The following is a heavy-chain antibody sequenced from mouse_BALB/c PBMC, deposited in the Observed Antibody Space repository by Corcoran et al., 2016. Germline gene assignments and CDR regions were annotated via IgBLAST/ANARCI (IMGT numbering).Heavy chain of an antibody. V-gene: IGHV14-3*02. CDR2: IDPANGNT. J-gene: IGHJ3*01. D-gene: IGHD2-1*01. CDR1: GFNIKDTY. Sequence: EVQLHQSGAELVKPGASVKLSCTASGFNIKDTYMHWVKQRPEQGLEWIGRIDPANGNTKYDPKFQGKATITADTSSNTAYLQLSSLTSEDTAVYYCASRYYGNYGFAYWGQGTLVTVSA. CDR3: ASRYYGNYGFAY.